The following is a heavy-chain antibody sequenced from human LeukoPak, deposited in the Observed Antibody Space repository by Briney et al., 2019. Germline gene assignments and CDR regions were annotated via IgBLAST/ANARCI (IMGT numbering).Heavy chain of an antibody. Sequence: PSETLSLTCTVSGVSISSRSYYWGWIRQPPGKGLEWIASIYYSATTYYNPSLKSRVTISADTSKNQFSLKLSSVTAADTAVYYCTSRGWIVGLVDYWGQGTLVTVSS. CDR3: TSRGWIVGLVDY. J-gene: IGHJ4*02. D-gene: IGHD3-22*01. CDR2: IYYSATT. CDR1: GVSISSRSYY. V-gene: IGHV4-39*01.